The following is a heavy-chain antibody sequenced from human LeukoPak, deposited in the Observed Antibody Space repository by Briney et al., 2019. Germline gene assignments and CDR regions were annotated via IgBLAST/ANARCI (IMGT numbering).Heavy chain of an antibody. J-gene: IGHJ4*02. V-gene: IGHV3-48*03. CDR1: GFTFSIYE. CDR2: SSSGSTI. D-gene: IGHD6-19*01. Sequence: GGSLRLSCAASGFTFSIYEMNWVRQAPGKGLEWVSSSSGSTIYYADSVKGRFTISRDNAKNSLYLQMNSLRAEDTAIYYCAREDSSGLDYWGQGNLVTVSS. CDR3: AREDSSGLDY.